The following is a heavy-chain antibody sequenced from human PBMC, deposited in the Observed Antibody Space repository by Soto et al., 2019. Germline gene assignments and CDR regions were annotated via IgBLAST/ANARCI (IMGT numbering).Heavy chain of an antibody. J-gene: IGHJ4*02. CDR1: SGSINSFY. CDR3: ARDRIVGTSYSDY. V-gene: IGHV4-4*07. Sequence: SETLSLTCTVSSGSINSFYWSWIRQPAGKGLEWIGRIHSSGTTNYNPSLKSRVTMSVDTSKNQFSLKLTSVTAADTAVYYCARDRIVGTSYSDYWGQGILVTVSS. D-gene: IGHD1-26*01. CDR2: IHSSGTT.